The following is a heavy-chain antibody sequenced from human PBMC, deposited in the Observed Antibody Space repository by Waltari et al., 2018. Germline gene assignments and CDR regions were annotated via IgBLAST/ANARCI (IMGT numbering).Heavy chain of an antibody. D-gene: IGHD5-12*01. Sequence: EVQLVESGGGLVKPGGSLRLSCAASGFTFSNAWMTWVRQAPGKGLELVVRIKRKTGGGTTDYAAPVKGRFTMSRDESKNTLYLQMNSLKTEDTAVYYCTTGPIRGYSGIMYFQHWGQGTLVTVSS. CDR2: IKRKTGGGTT. V-gene: IGHV3-15*07. CDR3: TTGPIRGYSGIMYFQH. CDR1: GFTFSNAW. J-gene: IGHJ1*01.